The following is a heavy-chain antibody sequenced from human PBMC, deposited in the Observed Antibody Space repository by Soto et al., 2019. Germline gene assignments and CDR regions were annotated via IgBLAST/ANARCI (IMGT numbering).Heavy chain of an antibody. Sequence: GGSLRLSCAASGFTFSSYSMNWVRQAPGKGLEWVSSISSSSSYIYYADSVKGRFTISRDNAKNSLYMQMNSLRAEDTAVYYCARGDVVPAARRHYYYYMDVWGKGTTVTVSS. J-gene: IGHJ6*03. V-gene: IGHV3-21*01. CDR1: GFTFSSYS. D-gene: IGHD2-2*01. CDR3: ARGDVVPAARRHYYYYMDV. CDR2: ISSSSSYI.